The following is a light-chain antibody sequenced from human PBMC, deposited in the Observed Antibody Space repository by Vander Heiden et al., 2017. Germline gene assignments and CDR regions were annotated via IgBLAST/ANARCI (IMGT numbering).Light chain of an antibody. CDR3: QQFESEPLT. CDR2: DAS. CDR1: QGISSA. J-gene: IGKJ4*01. V-gene: IGKV1-13*02. Sequence: AIQLTQPPSSLSASVGDRVTITCRASQGISSALAWYQQKTGKAPKLLIYDASILESGVPSRFSGSGSGTDFTLTITSLQPEDFATYYCQQFESEPLTFGGGTKVEMK.